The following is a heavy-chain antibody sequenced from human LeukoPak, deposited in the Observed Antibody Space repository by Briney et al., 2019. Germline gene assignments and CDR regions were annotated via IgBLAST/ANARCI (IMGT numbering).Heavy chain of an antibody. V-gene: IGHV3-23*01. CDR1: GFTFSSYA. J-gene: IGHJ3*02. D-gene: IGHD6-13*01. Sequence: GGSLRLSCAASGFTFSSYAMSWVRQAPGKGLEWVSAISGSGGSTYYADSVKGRFTISRDNSKNTLYLQMNSLRAEDTAVYYGAKDLLITLSWSVYAFDIWGQGTMVTVSS. CDR2: ISGSGGST. CDR3: AKDLLITLSWSVYAFDI.